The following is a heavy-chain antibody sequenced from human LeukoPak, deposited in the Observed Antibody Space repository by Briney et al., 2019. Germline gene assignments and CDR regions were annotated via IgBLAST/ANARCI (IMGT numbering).Heavy chain of an antibody. J-gene: IGHJ4*02. Sequence: SETLSLTCTVSGGSVSRGGYYWNWIRQHPGKGLEWIGFTSYSEGTYYNPSLMSRITISVDGSQNQFSLKMIDVTAAATAVYFCATSDWESFYFDSWGQGALVAVSS. V-gene: IGHV4-31*03. CDR3: ATSDWESFYFDS. CDR2: TSYSEGT. CDR1: GGSVSRGGYY. D-gene: IGHD1-26*01.